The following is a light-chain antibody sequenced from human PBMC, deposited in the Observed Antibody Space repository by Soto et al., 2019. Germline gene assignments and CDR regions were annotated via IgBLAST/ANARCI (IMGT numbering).Light chain of an antibody. Sequence: QSALTQPASVSGSPGQSFTISCTGTSSDVGGYNYVSWYQQHPGKAPKLMIYAVSNRPSGVSNRFSGSKSGNTASLTISGLQAEDEADYYCSSYTSSSTYVFGTGTKVTVL. CDR3: SSYTSSSTYV. V-gene: IGLV2-14*01. CDR2: AVS. CDR1: SSDVGGYNY. J-gene: IGLJ1*01.